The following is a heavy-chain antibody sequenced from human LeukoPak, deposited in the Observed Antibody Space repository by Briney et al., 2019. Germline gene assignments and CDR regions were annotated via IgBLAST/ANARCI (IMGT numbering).Heavy chain of an antibody. CDR2: MSSSGSHI. CDR1: GFTFSDYG. Sequence: PGGSLRLSCAASGFTFSDYGLNWVRQAPGTGLEWVSSMSSSGSHIFYADSLKGRFTISRDNAKNSLYLQMNNLRAEDTAVYSCARSPYYYDSSRYSLDFFDFWGQGTMVTVSS. CDR3: ARSPYYYDSSRYSLDFFDF. D-gene: IGHD3-22*01. J-gene: IGHJ3*01. V-gene: IGHV3-21*01.